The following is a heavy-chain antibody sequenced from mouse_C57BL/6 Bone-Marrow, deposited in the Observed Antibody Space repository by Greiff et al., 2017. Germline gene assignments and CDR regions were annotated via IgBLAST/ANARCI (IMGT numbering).Heavy chain of an antibody. J-gene: IGHJ4*01. CDR1: GFTFSSYA. CDR2: ISSGGDYI. V-gene: IGHV5-9-1*02. Sequence: EVNVVESGEGLVKPGGSLKLSCAASGFTFSSYAMSWVRQTPEKRLEWVAYISSGGDYIYYADTVKGRFTISRDNARNTLYLQMSSLKSEDTAMYYCTRDDSNYAMDYWGQGTSVTVSS. CDR3: TRDDSNYAMDY. D-gene: IGHD2-5*01.